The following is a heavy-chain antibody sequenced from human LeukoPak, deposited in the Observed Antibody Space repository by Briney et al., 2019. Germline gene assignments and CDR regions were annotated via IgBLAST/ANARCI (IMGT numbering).Heavy chain of an antibody. CDR1: GYTFTGYY. CDR2: INPNSGGT. D-gene: IGHD5-24*01. J-gene: IGHJ4*02. V-gene: IGHV1-2*06. Sequence: ASVKVSCKASGYTFTGYYMHWVRQAPGQGLEWMGRINPNSGGTTYAQKFQGRVTMTRDTSISTAYMELSRLRSDDTAVYYCARGLEMATISSVGWGQGTLVTVSS. CDR3: ARGLEMATISSVG.